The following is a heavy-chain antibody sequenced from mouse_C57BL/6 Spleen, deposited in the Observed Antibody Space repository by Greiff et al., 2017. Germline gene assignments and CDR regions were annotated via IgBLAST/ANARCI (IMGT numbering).Heavy chain of an antibody. CDR1: GFTFSSYA. V-gene: IGHV5-9-1*02. D-gene: IGHD2-5*01. CDR2: ISSGGDYI. CDR3: TREYSNYVYFDY. J-gene: IGHJ2*01. Sequence: EVKLVESGEGLVKPGGSLKLSCAASGFTFSSYAMSWVRQTPEKRLEWVAYISSGGDYIYYADTVKGRFTISRDNARNTLYLQMSSLKSEDTAMYYCTREYSNYVYFDYWGQGTTLTVSS.